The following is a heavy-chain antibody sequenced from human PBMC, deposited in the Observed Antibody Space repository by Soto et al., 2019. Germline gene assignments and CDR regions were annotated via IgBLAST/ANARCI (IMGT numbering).Heavy chain of an antibody. V-gene: IGHV3-15*07. CDR3: TTDSYSTIIIVRFDY. J-gene: IGHJ4*01. CDR1: GFIFNTHP. D-gene: IGHD3-22*01. CDR2: IKSKTDGGTT. Sequence: PGGSLRLSCAASGFIFNTHPMNWVRQTPGKGLEWVSSIKSKTDGGTTDYAEPVKGRFAISRDDSNNMVYLQMNSLKIEDTAVYYCTTDSYSTIIIVRFDYWGHGTLVTVSS.